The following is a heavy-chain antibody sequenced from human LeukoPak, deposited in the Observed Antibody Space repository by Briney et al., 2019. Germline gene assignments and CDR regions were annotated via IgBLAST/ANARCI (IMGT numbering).Heavy chain of an antibody. CDR3: ARGEQWPLGWFDP. V-gene: IGHV1-69*13. J-gene: IGHJ5*02. CDR1: GGTFSSYA. Sequence: GASVKVSCKASGGTFSSYAISWVRQAPGQGLEWMGGIIPIFGTANYAQKFQGRVTITADESTSTAYMELRSLRSDDTAVYYCARGEQWPLGWFDPWGQGTLVTVSS. CDR2: IIPIFGTA. D-gene: IGHD6-19*01.